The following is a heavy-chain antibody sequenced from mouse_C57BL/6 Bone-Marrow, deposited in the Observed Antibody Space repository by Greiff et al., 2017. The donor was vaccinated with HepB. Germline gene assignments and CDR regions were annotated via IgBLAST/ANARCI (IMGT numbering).Heavy chain of an antibody. D-gene: IGHD1-1*01. J-gene: IGHJ2*01. CDR1: GYTFTSYW. V-gene: IGHV1-53*01. Sequence: QVQLQQPGTELVKPGASVKLSCKASGYTFTSYWMHWVKQRPGQGLEWIGNINPSNGGTNYNEKFKSKATLTVDKSSSTAYMQLSSLTSEDSAVYYCANYCMYYCGSSYVDYWGQGTTLTVSS. CDR3: ANYCMYYCGSSYVDY. CDR2: INPSNGGT.